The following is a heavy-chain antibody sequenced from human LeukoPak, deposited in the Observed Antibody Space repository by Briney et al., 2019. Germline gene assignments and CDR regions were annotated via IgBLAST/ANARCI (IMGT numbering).Heavy chain of an antibody. V-gene: IGHV3-23*01. CDR2: ISGSGGST. CDR3: AKAGYYYDRWDFDY. Sequence: GGSLRLSCAASGFTFSDYYMSWVRQAPGKGLEWVSAISGSGGSTYYADSVKGRFTISRDNSKNTLYLQMNSLRAEDTAVYYCAKAGYYYDRWDFDYWGQGTLVTVSS. D-gene: IGHD3-22*01. CDR1: GFTFSDYY. J-gene: IGHJ4*02.